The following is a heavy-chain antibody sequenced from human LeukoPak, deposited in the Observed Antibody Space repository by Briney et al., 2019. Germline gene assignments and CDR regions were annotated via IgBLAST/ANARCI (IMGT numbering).Heavy chain of an antibody. CDR3: ARDSSSSWYGFLDY. Sequence: ASVKVSCKASGYTFTSYGISWVRQAPGQGPEWMGWISAFNGNTNYAQKLQGRVTMTTDTSTSTAYVELRSLRSDDTAVYYCARDSSSSWYGFLDYWGQGTLVTVSS. CDR1: GYTFTSYG. CDR2: ISAFNGNT. D-gene: IGHD6-13*01. V-gene: IGHV1-18*01. J-gene: IGHJ4*02.